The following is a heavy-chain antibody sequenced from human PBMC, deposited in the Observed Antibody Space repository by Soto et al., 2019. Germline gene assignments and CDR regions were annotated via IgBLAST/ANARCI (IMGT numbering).Heavy chain of an antibody. Sequence: PGGSLRLSCAASGFTFSSYGMHWVRQAPGKGLEWVAVIWYDGSNKYYADSVKGRFTISRDNSKNTLYLQMNSLRAEDTAVYYCARDVVHVLTYRKGYYYGMDVWGQGTTVTVSS. CDR1: GFTFSSYG. CDR3: ARDVVHVLTYRKGYYYGMDV. V-gene: IGHV3-33*01. J-gene: IGHJ6*02. D-gene: IGHD2-15*01. CDR2: IWYDGSNK.